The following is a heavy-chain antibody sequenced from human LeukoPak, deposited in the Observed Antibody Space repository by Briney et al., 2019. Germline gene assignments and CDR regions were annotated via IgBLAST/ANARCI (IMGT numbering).Heavy chain of an antibody. CDR3: ARDLPLIAAAGAFDI. V-gene: IGHV4-34*01. CDR1: GGSFSGYY. J-gene: IGHJ3*02. CDR2: INHSGST. D-gene: IGHD6-13*01. Sequence: SETVSLPCAVYGGSFSGYYWSWIRQPPGKGLEWIGEINHSGSTNYNPSLKSRVTISVDKSKNQFSLKLSSVTAADTAVYYCARDLPLIAAAGAFDIWGQGTMVTVSS.